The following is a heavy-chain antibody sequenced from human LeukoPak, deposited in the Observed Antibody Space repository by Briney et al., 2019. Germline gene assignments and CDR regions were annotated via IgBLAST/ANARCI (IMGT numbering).Heavy chain of an antibody. V-gene: IGHV3-30*02. J-gene: IGHJ4*02. Sequence: GGSLRLSCAASGFTFSSYGMHWVRQAPDKGLEWVAFIRYDGSNKYYADSVKGRFTISRDNSKNTLYLQMNSLRAEDTAVYYCAKDHDHGGNGLGYWGQGTLVTVSS. D-gene: IGHD4-23*01. CDR1: GFTFSSYG. CDR3: AKDHDHGGNGLGY. CDR2: IRYDGSNK.